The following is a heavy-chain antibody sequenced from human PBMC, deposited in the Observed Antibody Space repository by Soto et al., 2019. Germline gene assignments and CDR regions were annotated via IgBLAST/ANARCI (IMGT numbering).Heavy chain of an antibody. CDR2: IYSGGST. CDR1: GFTVSSNY. D-gene: IGHD3-9*01. CDR3: TTDFPHYDILTAPDY. V-gene: IGHV3-66*01. J-gene: IGHJ4*02. Sequence: GGSLRLSCAASGFTVSSNYMSWVRQAPGKGLEWVSVIYSGGSTYYADSVKGRFTISRDNSKNTLYLQMNSLKTEDTAVYYCTTDFPHYDILTAPDYWGQGTLVTVSS.